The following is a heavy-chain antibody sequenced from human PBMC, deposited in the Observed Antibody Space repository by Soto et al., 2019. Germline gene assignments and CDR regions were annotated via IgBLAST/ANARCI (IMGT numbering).Heavy chain of an antibody. D-gene: IGHD1-1*01. J-gene: IGHJ5*02. V-gene: IGHV3-23*01. CDR1: GFTFSSYA. Sequence: GGSLRLSCAASGFTFSSYAMSWFRQAPGKGLEWVSAISGSGGSTYYADSVKGRFTISRDNSKNTLYLQMNSLRAEDTAVYYCAKDGFLSWKNTSGLEPNWFDTWGQGTLVTVSS. CDR3: AKDGFLSWKNTSGLEPNWFDT. CDR2: ISGSGGST.